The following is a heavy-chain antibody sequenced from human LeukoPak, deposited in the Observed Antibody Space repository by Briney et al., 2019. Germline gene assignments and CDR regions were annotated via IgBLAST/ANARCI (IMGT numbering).Heavy chain of an antibody. Sequence: RTSETLSLTCAVYGGSFSGYYWSWIRQPPGKGLEWIGEINHSGSTNYNPSLKSRVTISVDTSKNQFSLKLSSVTAADTAVYYCAGSISRYYYGSGSYYPTYNWFDPWGQGTLVTVSS. CDR1: GGSFSGYY. V-gene: IGHV4-34*01. CDR3: AGSISRYYYGSGSYYPTYNWFDP. CDR2: INHSGST. J-gene: IGHJ5*02. D-gene: IGHD3-10*01.